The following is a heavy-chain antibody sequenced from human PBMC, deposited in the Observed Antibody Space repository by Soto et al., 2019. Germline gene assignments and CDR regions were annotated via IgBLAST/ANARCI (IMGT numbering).Heavy chain of an antibody. J-gene: IGHJ4*02. CDR3: ARDRGYYDSSGYPDY. Sequence: GGSLRLSCAASGFTFSGYGMHWVRQAPGKGLEWVAVIWYDGSNKYYADSVKGRFTISRDNSKNTLYLQMNSLRAEDTAVYYCARDRGYYDSSGYPDYWGQGTLVTVSS. V-gene: IGHV3-33*01. CDR2: IWYDGSNK. CDR1: GFTFSGYG. D-gene: IGHD3-22*01.